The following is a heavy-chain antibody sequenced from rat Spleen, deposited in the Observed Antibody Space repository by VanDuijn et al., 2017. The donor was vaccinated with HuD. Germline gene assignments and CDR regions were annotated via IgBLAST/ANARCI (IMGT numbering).Heavy chain of an antibody. J-gene: IGHJ1*01. V-gene: IGHV5S23*01. CDR1: GFTFSNYY. CDR3: ARRGSHTMGLYWYFDF. CDR2: ISTGGGNT. Sequence: EVQLVESDGGSVQPGRSLKLSCAASGFTFSNYYMAWVRQAPTKGLEWVASISTGGGNTYYRDSVKGRFTISRDNAKSTLYLQMDSLRSEDTATYYCARRGSHTMGLYWYFDFWGPGTMVTVSS. D-gene: IGHD1-9*01.